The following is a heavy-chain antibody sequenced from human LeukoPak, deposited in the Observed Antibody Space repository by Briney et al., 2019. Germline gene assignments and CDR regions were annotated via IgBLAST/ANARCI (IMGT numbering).Heavy chain of an antibody. CDR1: GFTFSTYW. V-gene: IGHV3-7*01. Sequence: GGSLRLSCAASGFTFSTYWMSWVRQAPGKGLERVANIKQDGSEKYYVDSVKGRFTISRDNAKNSLYLQLNSLRAEDTALYYCARVSAGNDYWGQGTLVTVSS. J-gene: IGHJ4*02. CDR3: ARVSAGNDY. D-gene: IGHD6-13*01. CDR2: IKQDGSEK.